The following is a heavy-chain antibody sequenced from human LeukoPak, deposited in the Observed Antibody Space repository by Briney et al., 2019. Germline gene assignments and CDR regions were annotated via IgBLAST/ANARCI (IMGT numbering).Heavy chain of an antibody. V-gene: IGHV1-2*02. D-gene: IGHD1-26*01. CDR2: INPNSGGT. CDR3: ARDYPVNSGSYPLDY. J-gene: IGHJ4*02. Sequence: ASVKLSCKSSGYTFTGNYMHWVRQAPGQGLERMGWINPNSGGTNYAQKFQGRVTMTRDTSISTAYMELSRLRSDDTAVYYCARDYPVNSGSYPLDYWGQGTLVTVSS. CDR1: GYTFTGNY.